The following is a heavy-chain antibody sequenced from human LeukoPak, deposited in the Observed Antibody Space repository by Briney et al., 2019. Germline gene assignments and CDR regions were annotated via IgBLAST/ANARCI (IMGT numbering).Heavy chain of an antibody. D-gene: IGHD5-12*01. J-gene: IGHJ4*02. CDR2: MSGSGDYT. CDR1: GFSFSTYA. Sequence: PGGSLRLSCGASGFSFSTYAMSWVRQAPGKGLEWVSGMSGSGDYTYYTDSVKGRFTISRDNSKSTLYLQMNSLRAEDTAVYYCAKASVIVASPLDYWGQGTLVTVSS. CDR3: AKASVIVASPLDY. V-gene: IGHV3-23*01.